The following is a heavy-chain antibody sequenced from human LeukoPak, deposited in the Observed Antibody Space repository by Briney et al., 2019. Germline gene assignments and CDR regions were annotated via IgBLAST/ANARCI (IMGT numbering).Heavy chain of an antibody. D-gene: IGHD5-18*01. CDR2: ISGSGGRT. Sequence: GGSLRLSCAVSGFTFRSYWMSWVRQAPGKGLECISAISGSGGRTYYADSVKGRFAISRDNSRNTLYLQMNSLRLEDTAIYYCARVSGRIQIWPQPFGDGMDVWGQGTTVTVSS. V-gene: IGHV3-23*01. CDR3: ARVSGRIQIWPQPFGDGMDV. CDR1: GFTFRSYW. J-gene: IGHJ6*02.